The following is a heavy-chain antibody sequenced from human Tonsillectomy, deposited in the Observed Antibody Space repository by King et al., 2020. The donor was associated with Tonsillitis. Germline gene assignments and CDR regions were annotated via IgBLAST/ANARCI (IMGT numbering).Heavy chain of an antibody. CDR3: ARVLEMATIGPPGETFDF. D-gene: IGHD5-24*01. J-gene: IGHJ3*01. CDR2: ISSSGSTI. Sequence: QVQLVESGGGLVKPGGSLRLSCAASGFTFSDYYMSWIRQAPGKGLEWVSYISSSGSTIYYADSVKGRFTSSRENAKNSLYLQMNSLRAEDTAVYYCARVLEMATIGPPGETFDFWGQGTMATVSS. V-gene: IGHV3-11*01. CDR1: GFTFSDYY.